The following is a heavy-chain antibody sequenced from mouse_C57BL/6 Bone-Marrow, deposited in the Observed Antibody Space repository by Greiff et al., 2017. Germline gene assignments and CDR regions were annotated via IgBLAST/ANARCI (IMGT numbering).Heavy chain of an antibody. D-gene: IGHD4-1*01. CDR1: GFTFSSYA. CDR2: ISSGGDYI. V-gene: IGHV5-9-1*02. Sequence: EVKVEESGEGLVKPGGSLKLSCAASGFTFSSYAMSWVRQTPEKRLEWVAYISSGGDYIYYADTVKGRFTISRDNARNTLYLQMSSLKSEDTAMYYCTRDLTGTIDYWGQGTTLTVSS. CDR3: TRDLTGTIDY. J-gene: IGHJ2*01.